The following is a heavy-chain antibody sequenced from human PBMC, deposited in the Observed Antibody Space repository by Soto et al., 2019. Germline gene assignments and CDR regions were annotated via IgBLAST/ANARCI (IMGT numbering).Heavy chain of an antibody. V-gene: IGHV3-15*07. CDR3: TTDPSPIQLWGFDAFDI. CDR2: IKSKTDGGTT. J-gene: IGHJ3*02. CDR1: GVTFSNAW. Sequence: GGSLRLSCAASGVTFSNAWMNWVRQAPGKGLEWVGRIKSKTDGGTTDYAAPVKGRFTISRDDSKNTLYLQMNSLKTEDTAVYYCTTDPSPIQLWGFDAFDIWGQGTMVTVSS. D-gene: IGHD5-18*01.